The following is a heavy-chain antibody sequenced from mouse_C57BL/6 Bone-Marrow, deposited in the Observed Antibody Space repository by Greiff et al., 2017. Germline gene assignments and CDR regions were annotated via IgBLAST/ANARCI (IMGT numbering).Heavy chain of an antibody. CDR2: IYPRSGNT. J-gene: IGHJ3*01. D-gene: IGHD1-1*01. CDR3: ATVVPCAY. CDR1: GYTFTSYG. V-gene: IGHV1-81*01. Sequence: QVQLKQSGAELARPGASVKLSCKASGYTFTSYGISWVKQRTGQGLEWIGEIYPRSGNTYYNEKFKGKATLTADKSSSTAYMELRSLTSEDSAVYFCATVVPCAYWGQGTLVTVSA.